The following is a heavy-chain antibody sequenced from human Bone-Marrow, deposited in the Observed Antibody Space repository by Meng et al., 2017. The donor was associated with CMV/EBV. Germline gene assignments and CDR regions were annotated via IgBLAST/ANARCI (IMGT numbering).Heavy chain of an antibody. CDR3: ARRVGRGYVCSFDY. CDR1: GYTFTGYY. Sequence: ASVKVSCKASGYTFTGYYMHWVRQAPGQGLEWMGWINPNSGGTNYAQKFQGRVTMTRDTSISTAYMELSRLRSDDTAVYYCARRVGRGYVCSFDYWGQGTLVTSSS. V-gene: IGHV1-2*02. J-gene: IGHJ4*02. D-gene: IGHD5-12*01. CDR2: INPNSGGT.